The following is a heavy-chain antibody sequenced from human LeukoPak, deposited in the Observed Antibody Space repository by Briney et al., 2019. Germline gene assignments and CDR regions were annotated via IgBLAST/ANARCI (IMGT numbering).Heavy chain of an antibody. J-gene: IGHJ6*02. CDR1: GGSISSYY. Sequence: SETLSLTCTVSGGSISSYYWSWIRQPPGKGLEWIGYIYYSGSTNYNPSLKSRVTISVDTSKNQFSLKLSSVTAADTAVYYCARDLVEDIGGQYYYYGMDVWGQGTTVTVSS. CDR2: IYYSGST. V-gene: IGHV4-59*01. D-gene: IGHD5-12*01. CDR3: ARDLVEDIGGQYYYYGMDV.